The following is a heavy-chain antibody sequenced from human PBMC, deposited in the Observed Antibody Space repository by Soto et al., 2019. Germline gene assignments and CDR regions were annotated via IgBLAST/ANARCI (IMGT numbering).Heavy chain of an antibody. D-gene: IGHD3-10*01. CDR2: MNGAATST. Sequence: GGSLRLSCAASGFPLIYAMSWVRQPPGKRLEWVSSMNGAATSTSYADSAKGRFTMSRDNSKNTLFLEMNSLRVEDTAVYYCARGGADHYQYGMDVWGQGTTFTVSS. V-gene: IGHV3-23*01. CDR1: GFPLIYA. J-gene: IGHJ6*02. CDR3: ARGGADHYQYGMDV.